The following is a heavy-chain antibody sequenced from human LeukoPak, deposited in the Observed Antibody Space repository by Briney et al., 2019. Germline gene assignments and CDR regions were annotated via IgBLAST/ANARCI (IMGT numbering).Heavy chain of an antibody. V-gene: IGHV4-59*08. J-gene: IGHJ5*02. Sequence: SETLSLTCTVSGGSISSYYWSWIRQPPGKGLEWIGYIYYSGNTNYNPSLKSRVTISVDTSKNQFSLEVSSVTAADTAVYYCARHITPCGWFDPWGQGTLVTVSS. D-gene: IGHD3-16*01. CDR2: IYYSGNT. CDR3: ARHITPCGWFDP. CDR1: GGSISSYY.